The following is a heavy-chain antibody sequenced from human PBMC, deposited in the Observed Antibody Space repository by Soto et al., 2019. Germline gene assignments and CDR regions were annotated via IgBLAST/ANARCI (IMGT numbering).Heavy chain of an antibody. CDR3: ARCRVLGALRGPLDY. Sequence: QVQLQQWGAGLLKPSATLSLTCAVYGGSFSGYYWSWIRQPPGKGLEWIGEINHSGSTNYNPSLKSRVTISLDTSKNQFSLKLSSVTAADTAVYYCARCRVLGALRGPLDYWGQGTLVTVSS. D-gene: IGHD1-26*01. V-gene: IGHV4-34*01. CDR2: INHSGST. CDR1: GGSFSGYY. J-gene: IGHJ4*02.